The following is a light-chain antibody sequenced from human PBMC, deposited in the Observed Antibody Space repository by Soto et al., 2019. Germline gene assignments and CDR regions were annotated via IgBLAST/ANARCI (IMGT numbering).Light chain of an antibody. CDR1: QSSSW. CDR2: KAS. Sequence: DIQMTQSPSTLSASVGDRVTITCRASQSSSWLAWYQQKPGTAPKLLIYKASSLQSGVPSRFSGSGSGTEFTLTISSLQPDDFATYYCQQYVTAFRSFGQGTKVEFK. J-gene: IGKJ1*01. CDR3: QQYVTAFRS. V-gene: IGKV1-5*03.